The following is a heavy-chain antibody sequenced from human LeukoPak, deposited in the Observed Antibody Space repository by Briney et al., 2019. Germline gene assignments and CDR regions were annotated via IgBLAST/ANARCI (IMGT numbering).Heavy chain of an antibody. J-gene: IGHJ3*02. D-gene: IGHD3-22*01. CDR2: ISGSGGST. CDR3: AIGRYYYHSSDAFDI. V-gene: IGHV3-23*01. Sequence: GGSLRLSCAASGFNFSSYAMSWVRQAPGKGLEWVSAISGSGGSTYYADSVKGRFTISRDNSKNTLYLQMNSLRAEDTAIYYCAIGRYYYHSSDAFDIWGQGTMVTVSS. CDR1: GFNFSSYA.